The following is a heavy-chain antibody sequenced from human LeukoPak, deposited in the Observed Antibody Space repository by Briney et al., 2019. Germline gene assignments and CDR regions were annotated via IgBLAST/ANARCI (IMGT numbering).Heavy chain of an antibody. D-gene: IGHD6-13*01. J-gene: IGHJ4*02. Sequence: GGSLRLSCAASGFTVSSNYMSWVRQAPGKGLEWVANINQDGSARYYVDSVKGRFTISRDNAKKSLYLQMNSLRVEDTAVYYCATDRFSSSRLTDYWGQGTLVTVSS. CDR3: ATDRFSSSRLTDY. V-gene: IGHV3-7*01. CDR2: INQDGSAR. CDR1: GFTVSSNY.